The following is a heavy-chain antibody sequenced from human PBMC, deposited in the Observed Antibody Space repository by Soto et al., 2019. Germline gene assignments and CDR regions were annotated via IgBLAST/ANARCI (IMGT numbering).Heavy chain of an antibody. CDR1: GYTFTSYG. J-gene: IGHJ4*02. Sequence: QDQLVQSGAEVKKPGASVKVSCRASGYTFTSYGISWVRQAPGQGLEWMGWISAYNDKTTYGQKFQGRLTMTTDTSSNTAYMELRSLRYDDTAVYYCVRFTGISKWTFDSWGQGTLVTVSS. V-gene: IGHV1-18*01. D-gene: IGHD1-26*01. CDR2: ISAYNDKT. CDR3: VRFTGISKWTFDS.